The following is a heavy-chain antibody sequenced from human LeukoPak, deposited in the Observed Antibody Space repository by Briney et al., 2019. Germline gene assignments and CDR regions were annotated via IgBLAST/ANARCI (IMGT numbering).Heavy chain of an antibody. Sequence: SETLSLTCAVSGGSISSGGYSWSWIRQPPGKGLEWIGYIYHSGSTYYNPSLKSRVTISVDTSKNQFSLKLSSVTAADTAVYYCARLKSSRRIQLWTSYFDYWGQGTLVTVSS. CDR2: IYHSGST. J-gene: IGHJ4*02. CDR1: GGSISSGGYS. CDR3: ARLKSSRRIQLWTSYFDY. V-gene: IGHV4-30-2*01. D-gene: IGHD5-18*01.